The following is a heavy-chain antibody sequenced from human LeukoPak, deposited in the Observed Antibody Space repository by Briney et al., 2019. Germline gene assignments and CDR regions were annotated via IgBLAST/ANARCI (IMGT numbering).Heavy chain of an antibody. D-gene: IGHD6-13*01. J-gene: IGHJ4*02. CDR2: ISWNSGSI. CDR1: RLTFDDYA. CDR3: ARDDGIASCFDY. V-gene: IGHV3-9*01. Sequence: GGSLRLSCAASRLTFDDYAMHWVRQAPGKGLEWVSGISWNSGSIGYADSVKGRFTISRDNAKNSLYLQMNSLRAEDTAVYYCARDDGIASCFDYWGQGTLVTVSS.